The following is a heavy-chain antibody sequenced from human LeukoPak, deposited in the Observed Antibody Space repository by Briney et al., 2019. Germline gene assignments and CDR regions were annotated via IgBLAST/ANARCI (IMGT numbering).Heavy chain of an antibody. V-gene: IGHV4-34*01. CDR1: GGSFSGYY. J-gene: IGHJ6*03. Sequence: SGTLSLTCAVYGGSFSGYYWSWIRQPPGKGLEWIGEINHSGSTNYNPSLKSRVTISVDTSKNQFSLKLSSVTAADTAVYYCARVVSLGVYYYYYYMDVWGKGTTVTVSS. D-gene: IGHD5/OR15-5a*01. CDR3: ARVVSLGVYYYYYYMDV. CDR2: INHSGST.